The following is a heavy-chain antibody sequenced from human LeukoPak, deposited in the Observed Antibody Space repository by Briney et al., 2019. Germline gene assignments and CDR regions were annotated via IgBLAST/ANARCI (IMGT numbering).Heavy chain of an antibody. V-gene: IGHV3-43*01. CDR1: GFTFDDYT. CDR2: ISWDGGST. J-gene: IGHJ4*02. D-gene: IGHD6-6*01. CDR3: AKAVYSSSPPPYYFDY. Sequence: GGSLRLSCAASGFTFDDYTMHWVRQAPGKGLEWVSLISWDGGSTYYADSVKGRFTISRDNSKNSLYLQMSSLRAEDTALYYCAKAVYSSSPPPYYFDYWGQGTLVTVSS.